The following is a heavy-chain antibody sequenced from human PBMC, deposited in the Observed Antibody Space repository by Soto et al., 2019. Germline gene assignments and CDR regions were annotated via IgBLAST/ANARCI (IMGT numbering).Heavy chain of an antibody. CDR1: GFTFSSYV. D-gene: IGHD6-19*01. J-gene: IGHJ4*02. Sequence: PGGSLRLSCEASGFTFSSYVMHWVRQAPGKGLEWVAIIWYDGSNKNYADPVKGRFTISRDNSKNTLFLEMNNLRAEDTAVYYCARDHSSGWSLDYWGQGSLVTVSS. V-gene: IGHV3-33*01. CDR2: IWYDGSNK. CDR3: ARDHSSGWSLDY.